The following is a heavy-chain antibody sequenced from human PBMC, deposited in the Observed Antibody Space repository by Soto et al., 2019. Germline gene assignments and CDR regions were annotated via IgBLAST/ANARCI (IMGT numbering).Heavy chain of an antibody. CDR1: GGSFSGYY. CDR3: ARGKGPREGWFDP. CDR2: INHSGST. J-gene: IGHJ5*02. V-gene: IGHV4-34*01. Sequence: TSETLSLTCAVYGGSFSGYYWSWIRQPPGKGLEWIGEINHSGSTNYNPSLKSRVTISVDTSKNQFSLKLSSVTAADTAVYYCARGKGPREGWFDPWGQGTLVTVSS.